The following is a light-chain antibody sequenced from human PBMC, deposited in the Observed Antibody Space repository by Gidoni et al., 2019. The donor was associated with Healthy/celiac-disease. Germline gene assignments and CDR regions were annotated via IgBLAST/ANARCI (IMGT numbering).Light chain of an antibody. V-gene: IGKV1-39*01. CDR3: QQSYSTPWT. J-gene: IGKJ1*01. CDR1: QRISSC. Sequence: DIQRTQSPASLSASVGYRVTLTCRASQRISSCLNWYQQKPGKAPKLLIYAASSVQSGVPSRLSGSVSGTDVTLTISSLQPEDFATYYCQQSYSTPWTFGQGTKVEIK. CDR2: AAS.